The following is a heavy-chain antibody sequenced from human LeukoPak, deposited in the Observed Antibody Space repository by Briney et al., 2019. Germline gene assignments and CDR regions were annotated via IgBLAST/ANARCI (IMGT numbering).Heavy chain of an antibody. V-gene: IGHV4-59*11. J-gene: IGHJ6*02. D-gene: IGHD3-16*01. Sequence: SETLSLTCSVSGGSITGHYWSWIRQPPGKGLEWIGYIYYTGTTKYNPSLENRVTISVDTSNNQFSLKLRSVTAEDTAVYYCAREGRGRSYYYYGMDVWGQGTTVTVSS. CDR3: AREGRGRSYYYYGMDV. CDR2: IYYTGTT. CDR1: GGSITGHY.